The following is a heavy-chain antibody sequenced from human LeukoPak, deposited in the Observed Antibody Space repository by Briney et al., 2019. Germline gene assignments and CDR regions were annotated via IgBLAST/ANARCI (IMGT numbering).Heavy chain of an antibody. J-gene: IGHJ6*02. CDR3: ARRAAAGNYYYYGMDV. V-gene: IGHV4-59*08. D-gene: IGHD6-13*01. CDR1: GGSISSYY. CDR2: IYYSGST. Sequence: SETLSLTCTVSGGSISSYYWSWIRQPPGKGLEWIGYIYYSGSTNYNPSLKSRVTISVDTSKSQFSLKLSSVTAADTAVYYCARRAAAGNYYYYGMDVWGQGTTVTVSS.